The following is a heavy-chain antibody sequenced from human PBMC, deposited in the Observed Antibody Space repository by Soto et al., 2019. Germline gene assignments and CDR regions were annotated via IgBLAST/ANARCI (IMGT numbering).Heavy chain of an antibody. Sequence: QVQLVESGGGVVQSGRSLRLSCAASGFAFSTYGMHWVRQAPGKGLEWVAMTWHDGGNKYYADSVKGRFTISRDNSKNTLYLQMNSLRAEDTAVYYCASELDWLFAFDSWGQGTLVTVSS. CDR1: GFAFSTYG. V-gene: IGHV3-33*01. CDR3: ASELDWLFAFDS. D-gene: IGHD3-9*01. CDR2: TWHDGGNK. J-gene: IGHJ4*02.